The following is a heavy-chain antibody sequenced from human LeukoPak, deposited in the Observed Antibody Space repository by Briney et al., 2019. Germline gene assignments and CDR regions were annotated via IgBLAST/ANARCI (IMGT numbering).Heavy chain of an antibody. CDR2: IYYSGST. Sequence: PSETLSLTCTVSGGSISSSSYYWGWIRQPPGKGLEWIGSIYYSGSTYYNPSLKSRVTISVDTSKSQFSLKLSSVTAADTAVYYCARETLEWLFRFSSWGQGTLVTVSS. D-gene: IGHD3-3*01. J-gene: IGHJ4*02. CDR3: ARETLEWLFRFSS. CDR1: GGSISSSSYY. V-gene: IGHV4-39*02.